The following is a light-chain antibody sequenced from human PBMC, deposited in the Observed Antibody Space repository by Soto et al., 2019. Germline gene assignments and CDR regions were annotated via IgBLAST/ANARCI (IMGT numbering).Light chain of an antibody. Sequence: EIVMTQSPATLSVSPGGRATLSCRASQSISGTLAWYQQKPGQAPRLLIYGASTSATSFPARFSGSGSGTDFTLTISSLQSEDFAVYYCQKYNNWPWTCGEGTKVEIK. CDR1: QSISGT. J-gene: IGKJ1*01. CDR3: QKYNNWPWT. V-gene: IGKV3-15*01. CDR2: GAS.